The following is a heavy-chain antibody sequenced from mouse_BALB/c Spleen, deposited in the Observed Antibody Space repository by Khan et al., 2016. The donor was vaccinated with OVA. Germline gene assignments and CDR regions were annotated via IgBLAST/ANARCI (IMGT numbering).Heavy chain of an antibody. CDR1: GYSFTTYW. CDR3: TRRGLYGIVAY. Sequence: QVQLQQSGAEVAKPGASVKMSCKASGYSFTTYWMHWVKQRPGQGLEWIGYINPSTGYTEFNQRFNDKATLTTDRSSSTAYMQLSSLTSEDSAGYYCTRRGLYGIVAYWGQGTLVTVSA. CDR2: INPSTGYT. J-gene: IGHJ3*01. D-gene: IGHD2-1*01. V-gene: IGHV1-7*01.